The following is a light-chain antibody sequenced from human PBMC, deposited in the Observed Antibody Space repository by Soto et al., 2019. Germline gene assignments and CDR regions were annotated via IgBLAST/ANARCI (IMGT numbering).Light chain of an antibody. J-gene: IGLJ3*02. CDR3: AAWDDSLNGWV. CDR1: SSNIGSNT. Sequence: QTVVTQPPSASGTPGQRVTISCSGSSSNIGSNTVNWYQQLPGTAPTLLIYSNNQRPSGVPDRFSGSKSGTSASLAISGLQSEDEADYYCAAWDDSLNGWVFGGGTKLTVL. CDR2: SNN. V-gene: IGLV1-44*01.